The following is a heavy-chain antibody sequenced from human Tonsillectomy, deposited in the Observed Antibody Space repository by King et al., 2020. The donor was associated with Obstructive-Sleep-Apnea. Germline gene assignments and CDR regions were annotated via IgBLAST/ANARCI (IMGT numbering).Heavy chain of an antibody. CDR1: GGSFSGYY. CDR3: ASGGQYQLQVPRNTTHNWFDP. CDR2: INHSGST. Sequence: VQLQQWGAGLLKPSETLSLTCAVYGGSFSGYYWSWIRQPPGKGLEWIGEINHSGSTNYNPSLKSRVTISVDTSKNQFSLKLSSVTAADTAVYYCASGGQYQLQVPRNTTHNWFDPWGQGTLVTVSS. D-gene: IGHD2-2*01. J-gene: IGHJ5*02. V-gene: IGHV4-34*01.